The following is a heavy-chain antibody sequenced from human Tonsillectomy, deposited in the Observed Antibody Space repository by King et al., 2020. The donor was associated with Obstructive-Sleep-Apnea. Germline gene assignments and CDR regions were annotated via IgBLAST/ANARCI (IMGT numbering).Heavy chain of an antibody. J-gene: IGHJ4*02. CDR2: IYPCDAYT. Sequence: QLVQSGAEVKKPGESLMISCKGFGYTFIGYWISWVRQMPGKGLEVMGRIYPCDAYTNSSPSFQGHLNIPADKSISTAYVQWRSLKASDTAMYYCARHFGGSARFDDWGQGTLATVSA. CDR3: ARHFGGSARFDD. V-gene: IGHV5-10-1*03. CDR1: GYTFIGYW. D-gene: IGHD3-16*01.